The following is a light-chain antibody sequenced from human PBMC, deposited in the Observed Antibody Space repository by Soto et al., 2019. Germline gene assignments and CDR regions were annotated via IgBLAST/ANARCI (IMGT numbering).Light chain of an antibody. V-gene: IGKV3-20*01. J-gene: IGKJ1*01. Sequence: EIGLTQSPATLSFSPGERATLSCRASQSVSSYLAWYQQKPGQAPRLLIYGASSRATGIPDRFSGSGSGTDFTLTISRLEPEDFAVYYCQQYGSSRTFGQGTKVDIK. CDR1: QSVSSY. CDR3: QQYGSSRT. CDR2: GAS.